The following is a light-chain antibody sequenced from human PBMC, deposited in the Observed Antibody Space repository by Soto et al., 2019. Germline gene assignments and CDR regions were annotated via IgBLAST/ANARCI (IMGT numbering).Light chain of an antibody. CDR1: QSISSW. Sequence: DIQMTQSPSTLSASVGDRVTITCRASQSISSWLAWYQQKPGKAPKLLIYDASSLESGVPSRFSGSGSGTEFHLTISSLQTDDFATYYCQQYNRYPFTFGPGTKVDIK. CDR2: DAS. J-gene: IGKJ3*01. CDR3: QQYNRYPFT. V-gene: IGKV1-5*01.